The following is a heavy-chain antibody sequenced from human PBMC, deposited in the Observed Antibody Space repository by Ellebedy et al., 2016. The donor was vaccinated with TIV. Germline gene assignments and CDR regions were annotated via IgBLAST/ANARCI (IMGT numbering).Heavy chain of an antibody. CDR3: ARDREIAVADFVY. CDR2: IKQDGTEK. Sequence: PGGSLRLSCAASGFTFSNNYMSWVRQAPGKGLEWVANIKQDGTEKYYVDSVKGRFTISRDNAKNSLYLQMNSLRAEDTAVYYCARDREIAVADFVYWGQGTLVTVSS. CDR1: GFTFSNNY. V-gene: IGHV3-7*01. D-gene: IGHD6-19*01. J-gene: IGHJ4*02.